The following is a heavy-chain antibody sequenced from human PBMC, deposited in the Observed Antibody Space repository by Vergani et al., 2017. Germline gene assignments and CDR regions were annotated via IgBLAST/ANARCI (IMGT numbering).Heavy chain of an antibody. CDR1: GGTFSSYA. V-gene: IGHV1-69*12. CDR3: ARGYCTNGVCYTEAYYFDY. J-gene: IGHJ4*02. D-gene: IGHD2-8*01. CDR2: IIPIFGTA. Sequence: QVQLVQSGAEVKKPGSSVKVSCKASGGTFSSYAISWVRQAPGQGLEWMGGIIPIFGTANYAQKFQGRVTITADESTSTAYMELSSLRSDDTAVYYCARGYCTNGVCYTEAYYFDYWGQGTLVTVSS.